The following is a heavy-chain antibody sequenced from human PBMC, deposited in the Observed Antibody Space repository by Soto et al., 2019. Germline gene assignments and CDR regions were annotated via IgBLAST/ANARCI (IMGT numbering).Heavy chain of an antibody. CDR2: IYYSGST. CDR1: GGSISSGGYY. Sequence: PSETLSLTCTVSGGSISSGGYYWSWIRQHPGKGLEWIGYIYYSGSTYYNPSLKSRVTISVDTSKNQFSLKLSSVTAADTAVYYCARAPLYDFWSGYPLYYYGMDVWGQGTTVTVSS. J-gene: IGHJ6*02. D-gene: IGHD3-3*01. V-gene: IGHV4-31*03. CDR3: ARAPLYDFWSGYPLYYYGMDV.